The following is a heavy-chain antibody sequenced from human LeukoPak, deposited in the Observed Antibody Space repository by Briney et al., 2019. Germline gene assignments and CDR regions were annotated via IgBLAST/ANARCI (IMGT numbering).Heavy chain of an antibody. CDR1: GFTFSSYS. D-gene: IGHD6-13*01. Sequence: GGSLRLSCAASGFTFSSYSMNWVRQAPGKGLEWVSYISSASSTIYYADSVKGRFTISRDNAKNSLYLQMNSLRAEDTAVYYCARGLEVYRSSWYKNYYYGMDVWGQGTTVTVSS. CDR3: ARGLEVYRSSWYKNYYYGMDV. J-gene: IGHJ6*02. CDR2: ISSASSTI. V-gene: IGHV3-48*01.